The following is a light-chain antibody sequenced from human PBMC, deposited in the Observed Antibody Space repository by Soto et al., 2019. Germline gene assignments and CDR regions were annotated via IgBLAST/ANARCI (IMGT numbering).Light chain of an antibody. J-gene: IGKJ1*01. CDR1: QSIRND. CDR2: TTS. V-gene: IGKV1-39*01. CDR3: QQGFSRPRT. Sequence: DIQMTQSPSSLSASVGDRVTITCRASQSIRNDLNWYQQRPGKAPKLLMYTTSNLERGVPSRFSGIGSGTDFTLTINNLQPEDFGTYFCQQGFSRPRTFGLGTTVEVK.